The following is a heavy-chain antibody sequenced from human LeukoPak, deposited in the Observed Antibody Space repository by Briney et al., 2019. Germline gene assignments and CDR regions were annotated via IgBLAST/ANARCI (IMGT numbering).Heavy chain of an antibody. D-gene: IGHD6-13*01. J-gene: IGHJ6*03. CDR1: GFTFSSYA. CDR2: ISGSGGST. Sequence: GGSLRLSCAASGFTFSSYAMSWVRQAPGKGLEWVSAISGSGGSTYYADSVKGRFTISRDNSKNTLYLQMNSLRAEDTAVYYCAKLSGSSSWYYDYYYYMDVWGKGTTVTVSS. CDR3: AKLSGSSSWYYDYYYYMDV. V-gene: IGHV3-23*01.